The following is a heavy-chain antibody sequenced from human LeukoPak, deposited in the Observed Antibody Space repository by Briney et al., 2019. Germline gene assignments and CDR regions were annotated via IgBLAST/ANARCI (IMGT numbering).Heavy chain of an antibody. J-gene: IGHJ4*02. Sequence: GASVKVSCKASGYTLTVYFMHWVRQAPGQGLEWMGWINANSGGTNYAQKFQGRVTMTRDTSIRTAYMGVSRLRSDDTAVYYCARELNYDSSSYYLDYWGQGTLVTVSS. CDR3: ARELNYDSSSYYLDY. CDR1: GYTLTVYF. V-gene: IGHV1-2*02. CDR2: INANSGGT. D-gene: IGHD3-22*01.